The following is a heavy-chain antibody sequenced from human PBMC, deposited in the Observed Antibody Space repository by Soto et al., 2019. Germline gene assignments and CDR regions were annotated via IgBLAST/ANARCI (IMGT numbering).Heavy chain of an antibody. D-gene: IGHD3-16*02. CDR2: ISHSGST. J-gene: IGHJ4*02. CDR3: ARGDESSRRYLPLLDY. V-gene: IGHV4-34*01. Sequence: WTWIRQPPGKGLEWIGEISHSGSTNYNPSLMSRVTMSADTSKKQFSLRLSSVTAADTALYFCARGDESSRRYLPLLDYWGQGTLVTVSS.